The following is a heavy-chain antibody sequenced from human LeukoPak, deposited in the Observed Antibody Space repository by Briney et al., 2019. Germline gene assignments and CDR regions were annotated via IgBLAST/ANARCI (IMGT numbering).Heavy chain of an antibody. D-gene: IGHD3-16*01. Sequence: ASVKVSCKASGYTFTSYYMHWVRQAPGQGLEWMGIINPSGGSTSYAQKFQGRVTMTRDTSTSTVYMELSSLRSEDTAVYYCARGKGVMITFGGVMGYWGQGTLVTVS. J-gene: IGHJ4*02. CDR3: ARGKGVMITFGGVMGY. V-gene: IGHV1-46*01. CDR1: GYTFTSYY. CDR2: INPSGGST.